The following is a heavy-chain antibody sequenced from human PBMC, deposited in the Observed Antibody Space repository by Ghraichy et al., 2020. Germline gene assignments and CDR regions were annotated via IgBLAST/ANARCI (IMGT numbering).Heavy chain of an antibody. Sequence: SETLSLTCTVSGDSISTYYWSWIRQPAGKALEWIGRIYISGSTNYNPSLKSRLTMSVDTSKNEFSLKMNSVTAADTAVYYCARERVVVTTGWYFDLWGRGTLVSVSS. J-gene: IGHJ2*01. CDR3: ARERVVVTTGWYFDL. CDR2: IYISGST. D-gene: IGHD3-22*01. V-gene: IGHV4-4*07. CDR1: GDSISTYY.